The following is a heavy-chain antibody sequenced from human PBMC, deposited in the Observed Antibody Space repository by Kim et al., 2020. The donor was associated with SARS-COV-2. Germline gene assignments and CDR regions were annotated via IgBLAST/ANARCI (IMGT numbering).Heavy chain of an antibody. Sequence: SETLSLTCSVSGASVNTGGYYWGWPRQPPVNGLEWVGYIYYSGSSYYNPSLNGPVSISADTSTNQFSLRLTSVTATDTAVYLCGCSGSDVGYWGPGTLVT. CDR1: GASVNTGGYY. J-gene: IGHJ4*02. CDR2: IYYSGSS. V-gene: IGHV4-30-4*01. CDR3: GCSGSDVGY. D-gene: IGHD5-12*01.